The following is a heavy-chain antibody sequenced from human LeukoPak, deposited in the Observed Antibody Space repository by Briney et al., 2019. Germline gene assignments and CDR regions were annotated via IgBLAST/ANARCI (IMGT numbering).Heavy chain of an antibody. Sequence: GGSLRLSCAASGFTFSNYAMNWVRQAPGKGLDWVSAISGSGGSTDYANSVKGRFTISRDNSKNVLYLQMNSLGAEDTAIYYCAKMVTGHNYFDPWGQGTLVTVSS. CDR1: GFTFSNYA. J-gene: IGHJ5*02. CDR2: ISGSGGST. D-gene: IGHD1-20*01. V-gene: IGHV3-23*01. CDR3: AKMVTGHNYFDP.